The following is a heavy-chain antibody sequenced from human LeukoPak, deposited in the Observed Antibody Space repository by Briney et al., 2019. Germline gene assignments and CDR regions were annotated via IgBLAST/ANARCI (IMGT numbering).Heavy chain of an antibody. CDR2: ISSSSSTI. CDR3: ARRVYNSGWYIDY. CDR1: GFTFSSYS. D-gene: IGHD6-19*01. J-gene: IGHJ4*02. Sequence: GGSLRLSCAASGFTFSSYSMNWVRQAPGKGLEGVSYISSSSSTIYYADSVKGRFTIPRDNAKNSLYLQMNSLRAEDTAVYYCARRVYNSGWYIDYWGQGTLVTVSS. V-gene: IGHV3-48*01.